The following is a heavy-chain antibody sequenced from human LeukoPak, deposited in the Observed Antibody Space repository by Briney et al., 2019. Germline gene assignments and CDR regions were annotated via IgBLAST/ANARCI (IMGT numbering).Heavy chain of an antibody. CDR3: TTDPPYYGDGTFDY. J-gene: IGHJ4*02. CDR2: IKSKTDGGTT. Sequence: PGGSLRLSCAASGFTFSNAWMSWVSQAPGKGLEWVGRIKSKTDGGTTDYAAPVKGRFTISRDDSKNTLYLQMNSLKTEDTAVYYCTTDPPYYGDGTFDYWGQGTLVTVSS. CDR1: GFTFSNAW. D-gene: IGHD4-17*01. V-gene: IGHV3-15*01.